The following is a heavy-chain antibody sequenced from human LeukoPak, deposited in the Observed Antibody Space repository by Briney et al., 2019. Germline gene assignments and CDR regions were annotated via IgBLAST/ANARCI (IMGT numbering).Heavy chain of an antibody. CDR1: GYTFTSYY. CDR2: INPSGGST. Sequence: GASVKVSCKASGYTFTSYYMHWVRQAPGQGLEWMGIINPSGGSTSYGQKFQGRVTMTRDTSTSTVYMELSSLRSEDTAVYYCARAASYCSSTSCPLGYWGQGTLVTVSS. V-gene: IGHV1-46*01. J-gene: IGHJ4*02. CDR3: ARAASYCSSTSCPLGY. D-gene: IGHD2-2*01.